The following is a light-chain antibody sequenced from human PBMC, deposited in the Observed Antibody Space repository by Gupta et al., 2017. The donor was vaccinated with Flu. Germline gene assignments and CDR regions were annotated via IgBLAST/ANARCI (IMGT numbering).Light chain of an antibody. CDR2: EAN. V-gene: IGLV2-23*01. CDR1: RSDVGYNL. CDR3: CSYADSVYVI. Sequence: QSVTISCTGKRSDVGYNLVSWYQQHPDKAPKLIIYEANKRPSGVSNRFSGSKSGNTASLTISGLQAEDEADYYCCSYADSVYVIFGGGTKLTVL. J-gene: IGLJ2*01.